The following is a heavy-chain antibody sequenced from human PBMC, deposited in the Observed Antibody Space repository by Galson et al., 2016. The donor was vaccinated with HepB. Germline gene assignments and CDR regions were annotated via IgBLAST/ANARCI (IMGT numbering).Heavy chain of an antibody. V-gene: IGHV4-31*03. CDR3: AGYEVVSFDY. CDR1: GGSISSRGFY. D-gene: IGHD2-15*01. J-gene: IGHJ4*02. Sequence: TLSLTCTVSGGSISSRGFYWSWIRQHPGKGLEWIGYIYYSGGTYYNPSIQSRLTISLDTSKNHFSLKLDSVTAADTAVYYCAGYEVVSFDYWGQGTLVTVSS. CDR2: IYYSGGT.